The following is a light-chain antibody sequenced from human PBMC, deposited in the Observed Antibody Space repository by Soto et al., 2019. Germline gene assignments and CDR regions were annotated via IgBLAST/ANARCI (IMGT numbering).Light chain of an antibody. Sequence: SYELTQPLSVSVALGQTARITCGGNNIGSKNVHWYQQKPGQAPVLVIYRDSNRPSGIPERFSGSNSGNTATLTIRRAHAGDEADYYCQVWDSSPGVFGGGTKLTVL. CDR2: RDS. CDR1: NIGSKN. CDR3: QVWDSSPGV. J-gene: IGLJ2*01. V-gene: IGLV3-9*01.